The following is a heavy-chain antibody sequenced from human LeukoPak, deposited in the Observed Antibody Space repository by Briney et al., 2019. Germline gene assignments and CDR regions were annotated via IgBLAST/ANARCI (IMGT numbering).Heavy chain of an antibody. V-gene: IGHV3-48*04. D-gene: IGHD3-3*01. CDR1: GFTFSSYS. CDR2: ISSSSSTI. Sequence: GGSLRLSCAASGFTFSSYSMNWVRQAPGKGLEWVPYISSSSSTIYYADSVKGRFTISRDNAKNSLYLQMNSLRAEDTAVYYCARDRGITIFGVVISDAFDIWGQGTMVTVSS. J-gene: IGHJ3*02. CDR3: ARDRGITIFGVVISDAFDI.